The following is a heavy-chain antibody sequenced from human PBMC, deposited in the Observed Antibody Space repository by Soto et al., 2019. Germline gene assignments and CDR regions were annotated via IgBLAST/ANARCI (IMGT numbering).Heavy chain of an antibody. J-gene: IGHJ4*02. CDR1: GDSIRDYF. CDR2: IYSTGNS. CDR3: AREGLGFDV. D-gene: IGHD3-16*01. Sequence: QLRESGPGLVRPSETLSLTCFVSGDSIRDYFWSWLRQPAGKGLEWVGRIYSTGNSNENPSLKSRVSLSVDTSKNQFSLRLRSVTAADTAVYYCAREGLGFDVWGQGALVTVSS. V-gene: IGHV4-4*07.